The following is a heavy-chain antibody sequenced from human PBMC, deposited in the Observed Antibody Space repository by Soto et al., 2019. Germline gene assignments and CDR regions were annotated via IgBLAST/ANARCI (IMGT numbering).Heavy chain of an antibody. D-gene: IGHD3-3*01. CDR3: VRVGSGYNLDY. CDR1: GFTFSDHY. Sequence: GGSLRLSCAASGFTFSDHYMDWVRQAPGKGLEWVGRTRNKANSHTTEYAASVKGRFTVSRDYSENSLYLQMNSLKTEDTAVYYCVRVGSGYNLDYWGQGA. CDR2: TRNKANSHTT. V-gene: IGHV3-72*01. J-gene: IGHJ4*02.